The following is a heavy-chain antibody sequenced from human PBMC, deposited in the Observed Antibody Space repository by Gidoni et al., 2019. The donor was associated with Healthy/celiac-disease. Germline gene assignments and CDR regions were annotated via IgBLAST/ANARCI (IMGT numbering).Heavy chain of an antibody. CDR1: GLTCSSYW. D-gene: IGHD3-9*01. J-gene: IGHJ6*02. CDR2: IKQDGSEK. Sequence: VQLVESGGGLFPPGGSLRLSCAAFGLTCSSYWMIWIRQAQGKGLEWVANIKQDGSEKYYVDSVKGRCTTARDNAKNSLYLQMNSVSAEDTAVYYCARAPLTSLRYFDWSSRDRYYYGMDVWGQGTTVTVSS. V-gene: IGHV3-7*01. CDR3: ARAPLTSLRYFDWSSRDRYYYGMDV.